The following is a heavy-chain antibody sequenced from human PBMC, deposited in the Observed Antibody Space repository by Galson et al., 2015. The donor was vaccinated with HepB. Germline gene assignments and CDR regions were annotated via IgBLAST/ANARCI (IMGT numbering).Heavy chain of an antibody. Sequence: SVKVSCKASGYTFTGYYMHWVRQAPGQGLEWMGWINPNSGGTNYAQKFQGWVTMTRDTSISTAYMELSRLRSDDTAVYYRARGGYDSSGPPGYWGQGTLVTVSS. D-gene: IGHD3-22*01. V-gene: IGHV1-2*04. CDR1: GYTFTGYY. CDR3: ARGGYDSSGPPGY. J-gene: IGHJ4*02. CDR2: INPNSGGT.